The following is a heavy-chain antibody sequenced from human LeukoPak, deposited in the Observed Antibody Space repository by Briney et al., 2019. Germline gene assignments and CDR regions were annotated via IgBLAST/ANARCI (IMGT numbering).Heavy chain of an antibody. CDR3: VTDGSGAAGWFDP. Sequence: ASVKVSCKVSGYTLTELSMHWVRQAPGKGLEWMGGFDPEDGETIYAQKFQGRVNITEDTSTDTAYMELSSLRSEDTPQYYCVTDGSGAAGWFDPWGQGTLVTVCS. V-gene: IGHV1-24*01. CDR2: FDPEDGET. CDR1: GYTLTELS. D-gene: IGHD3-10*01. J-gene: IGHJ5*02.